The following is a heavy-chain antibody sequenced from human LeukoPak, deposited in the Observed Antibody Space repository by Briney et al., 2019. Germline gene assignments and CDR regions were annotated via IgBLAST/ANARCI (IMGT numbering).Heavy chain of an antibody. Sequence: PSETLSLTCTVSGGSISSSSYYWGWIRQPPGKGPEWIGSIYYSGSTYYNPSLKSRVTISVDTSKNQFSLKLSSVTAADTAVYYCARRASMITFGGVIVKPPDYWGQGTLVTVSS. D-gene: IGHD3-16*02. V-gene: IGHV4-39*01. CDR3: ARRASMITFGGVIVKPPDY. J-gene: IGHJ4*02. CDR1: GGSISSSSYY. CDR2: IYYSGST.